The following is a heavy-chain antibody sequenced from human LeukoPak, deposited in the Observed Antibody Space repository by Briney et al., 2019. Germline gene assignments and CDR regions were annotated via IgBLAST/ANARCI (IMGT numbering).Heavy chain of an antibody. CDR3: ARDSRLLRAFDI. Sequence: GGSLRLSCAASGFTVSSNYMSWVRQAPGKGLEWVAVIWYDGSNKYYADSVKGRFTISRDNSKNTLYLQMNSLRAEDTAVYYCARDSRLLRAFDIWGQGTIVTVSS. CDR2: IWYDGSNK. J-gene: IGHJ3*02. V-gene: IGHV3-33*08. CDR1: GFTVSSNY. D-gene: IGHD6-25*01.